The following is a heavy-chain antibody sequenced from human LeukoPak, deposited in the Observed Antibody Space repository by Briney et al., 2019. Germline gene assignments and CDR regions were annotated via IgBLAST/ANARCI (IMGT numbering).Heavy chain of an antibody. J-gene: IGHJ4*02. CDR2: ISSSGSTI. V-gene: IGHV3-48*03. CDR1: GFTFSSYE. D-gene: IGHD6-13*01. Sequence: GGSLRLSCAASGFTFSSYEMNWVRQAPGKGLEWVSYISSSGSTIYYADSVKGRFTISRDNAKNSLYLQMNSLRAEDTAVYYCARGLLAAAGTSYYFDYWGQGTLVTVSS. CDR3: ARGLLAAAGTSYYFDY.